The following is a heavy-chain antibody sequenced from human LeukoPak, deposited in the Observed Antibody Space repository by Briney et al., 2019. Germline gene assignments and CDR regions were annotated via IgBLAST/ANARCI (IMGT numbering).Heavy chain of an antibody. CDR1: GFTFCSYA. CDR2: ISYDGSNK. V-gene: IGHV3-30-3*01. J-gene: IGHJ6*04. CDR3: STRYCTISACRASSYKSFDV. D-gene: IGHD2-8*01. Sequence: GGSLRLPCAASGFTFCSYAMHWVRRAPGKGLEWVAVISYDGSNKYYADSVKGRFTISRDNSKNTLYLQMNSLRAEDTVVYYCSTRYCTISACRASSYKSFDVWGKGTTVTVSS.